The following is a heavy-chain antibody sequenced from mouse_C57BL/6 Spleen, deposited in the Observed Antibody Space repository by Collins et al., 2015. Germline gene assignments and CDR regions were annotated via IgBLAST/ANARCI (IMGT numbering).Heavy chain of an antibody. V-gene: IGHV1-82*01. CDR1: GYAFSNSW. CDR3: ARGGLISDWYFDI. CDR2: IYPGDGDT. Sequence: QLQQSGPEVVKPGASVKISCKASGYAFSNSWMNWVKQRPGKGLEWIGRIYPGDGDTSFNGKFKDKATLTADKSSSTAYMQISSLTPEESAVYFCARGGLISDWYFDIWGTGTTVTVSA. D-gene: IGHD6-2*01. J-gene: IGHJ1*03.